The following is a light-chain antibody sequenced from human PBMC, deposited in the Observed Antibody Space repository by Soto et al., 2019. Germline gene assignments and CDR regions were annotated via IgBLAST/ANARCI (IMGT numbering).Light chain of an antibody. J-gene: IGKJ4*01. CDR1: QGLSNN. V-gene: IGKV3-15*01. Sequence: EIVMAQSPATLSVSPGERVTLSCRASQGLSNNLAWYQQKPGLAPRLLIYHTSTRATGVPARFSGSGSGTEFSLTISSLQSEDSAVYYCQRYDNWPLTFGGGTKVDIK. CDR3: QRYDNWPLT. CDR2: HTS.